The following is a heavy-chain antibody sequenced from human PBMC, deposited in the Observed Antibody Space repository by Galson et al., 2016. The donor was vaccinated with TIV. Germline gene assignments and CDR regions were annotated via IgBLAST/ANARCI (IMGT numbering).Heavy chain of an antibody. J-gene: IGHJ4*02. Sequence: SVKVSCKASGYIFTTFYMHWVRQAPGQGLEWMGIINPSGGKTIYAQKFQGRVSLTRDESTNKAYMELRSLRSDVTAVYYCTRGFTGELATTRDIDYWGQGTLVSVSS. CDR2: INPSGGKT. V-gene: IGHV1-46*01. CDR1: GYIFTTFY. D-gene: IGHD1-1*01. CDR3: TRGFTGELATTRDIDY.